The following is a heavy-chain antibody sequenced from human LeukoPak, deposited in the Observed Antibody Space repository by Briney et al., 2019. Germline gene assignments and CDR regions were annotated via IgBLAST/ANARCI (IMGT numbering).Heavy chain of an antibody. CDR2: IYYSGST. Sequence: SETLSLTCTVSGGSISSYYWSWIRQPPGKGLEWIGYIYYSGSTNYNPSLKSRVTISVDTSKNQFSLKLSSVTVADTAVYYCARALYSSGWYIPSWGQGTLVTVSS. J-gene: IGHJ5*02. CDR1: GGSISSYY. D-gene: IGHD6-19*01. CDR3: ARALYSSGWYIPS. V-gene: IGHV4-59*01.